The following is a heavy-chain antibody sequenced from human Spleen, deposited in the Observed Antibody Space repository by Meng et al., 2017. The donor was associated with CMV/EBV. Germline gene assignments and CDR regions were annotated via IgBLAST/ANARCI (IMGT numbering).Heavy chain of an antibody. Sequence: GSISSSSYYWGWIRQPPGKGLEWIGSIYYSGSTYYNPSLKSRVTISVDTSKNQFSLKLSSVTAADTAVYYCARDVVVITSSQDYFDYWGQGTLVTVSS. D-gene: IGHD3-22*01. CDR3: ARDVVVITSSQDYFDY. CDR1: GSISSSSYY. V-gene: IGHV4-39*07. J-gene: IGHJ4*02. CDR2: IYYSGST.